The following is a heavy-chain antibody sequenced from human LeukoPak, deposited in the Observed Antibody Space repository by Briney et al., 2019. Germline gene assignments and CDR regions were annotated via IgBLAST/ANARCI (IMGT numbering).Heavy chain of an antibody. CDR2: ISYDGSNK. V-gene: IGHV3-30*03. Sequence: GGSLRLSCAASGFTFSSYGMHWVRQVPGKGLEWVAVISYDGSNKYYADSVKGRFTISRDNSKNTLYLQMNSLRTEDTAVYYCATAGQGEYYFDYWGQGTLVTVSS. D-gene: IGHD3-16*01. J-gene: IGHJ4*02. CDR1: GFTFSSYG. CDR3: ATAGQGEYYFDY.